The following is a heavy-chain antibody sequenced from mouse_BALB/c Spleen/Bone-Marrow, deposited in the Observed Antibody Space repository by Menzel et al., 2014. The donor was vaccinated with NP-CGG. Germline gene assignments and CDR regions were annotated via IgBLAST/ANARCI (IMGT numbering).Heavy chain of an antibody. Sequence: EVKLMESGAELVKPGASVKLSCTASGFNIKDTYMHWVKQGPEQGLEWIGRIDPANGNTKYDPKFQGKATITADTSSNTAYLQLSSLTSEDTAVYYCARWEYYAMDYWSQGTSGTVPS. V-gene: IGHV14-3*02. J-gene: IGHJ4*01. CDR2: IDPANGNT. D-gene: IGHD4-1*01. CDR1: GFNIKDTY. CDR3: ARWEYYAMDY.